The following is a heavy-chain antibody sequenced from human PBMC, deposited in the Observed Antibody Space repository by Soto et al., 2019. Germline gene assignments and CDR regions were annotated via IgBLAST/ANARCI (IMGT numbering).Heavy chain of an antibody. J-gene: IGHJ5*02. D-gene: IGHD3-22*01. V-gene: IGHV4-59*01. CDR3: ARESGGGYYQRKSNWFDP. CDR1: GGSISRYY. Sequence: SGTLSPTCALSGGSISRYYWSWIRQPPGQGLEWIGYIYYSGSTNYNPSLKSRVTMSVDTSKNQFSLKLSSVTAADTAVYYCARESGGGYYQRKSNWFDPWGQGTLVTVSS. CDR2: IYYSGST.